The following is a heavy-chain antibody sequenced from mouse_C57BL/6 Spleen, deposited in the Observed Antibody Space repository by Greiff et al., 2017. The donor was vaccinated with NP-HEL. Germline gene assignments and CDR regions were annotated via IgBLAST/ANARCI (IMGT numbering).Heavy chain of an antibody. V-gene: IGHV14-4*01. CDR3: TTLRERAFDY. CDR2: IDPENGDT. Sequence: EVQLQQSGAELVRPGASVKLSCTASGFNIKDDYMHWVKQRPEQGLEWIGWIDPENGDTEYASKFQGKATITADTSSNTAYLQLSSLTSEDTAVYYFTTLRERAFDYWGQGTTLTVSS. J-gene: IGHJ2*01. CDR1: GFNIKDDY.